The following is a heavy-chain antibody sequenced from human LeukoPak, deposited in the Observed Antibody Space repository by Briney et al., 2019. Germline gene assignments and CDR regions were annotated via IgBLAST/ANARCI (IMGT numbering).Heavy chain of an antibody. D-gene: IGHD3-10*01. CDR2: INWNGGST. CDR3: ASSAHGSGSFYYYYYMDV. Sequence: GGSLRLSCAASGFTYDDYGMSWVRQAAGKGLEWVSGINWNGGSTGYAGSVKGRFTISRDNATNSLYLQMNSLRAEDTALYYCASSAHGSGSFYYYYYMDVWGKGTTVTVSS. CDR1: GFTYDDYG. J-gene: IGHJ6*03. V-gene: IGHV3-20*04.